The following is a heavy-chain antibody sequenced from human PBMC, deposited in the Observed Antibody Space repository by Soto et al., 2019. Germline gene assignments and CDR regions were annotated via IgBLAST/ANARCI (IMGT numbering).Heavy chain of an antibody. CDR1: GFTFSSYS. V-gene: IGHV3-21*01. J-gene: IGHJ6*02. Sequence: GGSLRLSCAASGFTFSSYSMNWVRQAPGKGLEWVSSISSSSSYIYYADSVKGRFTISRDNAKNSLYLQMNSLRAEDTAVYYCARSVAGNDYYYYGMDVWGQGTTVTVSS. D-gene: IGHD6-19*01. CDR2: ISSSSSYI. CDR3: ARSVAGNDYYYYGMDV.